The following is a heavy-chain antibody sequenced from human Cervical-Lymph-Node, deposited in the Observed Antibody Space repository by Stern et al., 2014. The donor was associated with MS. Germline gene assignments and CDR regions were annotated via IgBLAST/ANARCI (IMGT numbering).Heavy chain of an antibody. J-gene: IGHJ4*02. V-gene: IGHV1-18*01. CDR1: GYTFTSYG. Sequence: VQLVESGTEVKKPGASLIVSCKASGYTFTSYGISWVRQAPGKGLEWVGWISADSGTTKYAQNLRDRITLTRDTSTGTAYMELRTLRSEDTAVYYCARDKMHAFDYWGQGTLVGVSS. CDR3: ARDKMHAFDY. D-gene: IGHD2-8*01. CDR2: ISADSGTT.